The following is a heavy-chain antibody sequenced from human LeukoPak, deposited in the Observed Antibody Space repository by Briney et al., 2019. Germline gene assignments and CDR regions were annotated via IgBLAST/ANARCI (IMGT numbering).Heavy chain of an antibody. CDR3: ARGQQLGTFDY. CDR1: GYTFTGYY. CDR2: INPNSGGT. V-gene: IGHV1-2*06. D-gene: IGHD6-13*01. J-gene: IGHJ4*02. Sequence: GASVKVSCKASGYTFTGYYMHWVRQAPGEGLEWMGRINPNSGGTNYAQKFQGRVTMTRDASISTAYMELSRLRSDDTAVYYCARGQQLGTFDYWGQGTLVTVSS.